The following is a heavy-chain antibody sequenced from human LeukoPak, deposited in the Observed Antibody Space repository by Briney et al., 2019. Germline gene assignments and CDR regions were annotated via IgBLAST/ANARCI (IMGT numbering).Heavy chain of an antibody. D-gene: IGHD3-9*01. V-gene: IGHV3-21*01. CDR2: ISSSSSYI. CDR3: ARGGRSTYFDWSPDY. Sequence: PGGSLRLSCAASGFTFADYSMNWVRQAPGKGLEWVSSISSSSSYIFYADSVEGRFTISRDNARNSLFLQMNSLRAEDTAVYYCARGGRSTYFDWSPDYWGQGTLVTVSS. J-gene: IGHJ4*02. CDR1: GFTFADYS.